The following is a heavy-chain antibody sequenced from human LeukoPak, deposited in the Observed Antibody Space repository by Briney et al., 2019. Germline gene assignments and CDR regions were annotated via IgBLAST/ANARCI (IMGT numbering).Heavy chain of an antibody. D-gene: IGHD3-22*01. CDR3: ARSYYDSSGYYGLYGMAV. CDR1: GYTFTSYY. V-gene: IGHV1-46*01. J-gene: IGHJ6*02. CDR2: INPSGGST. Sequence: GASVKVSCKASGYTFTSYYMHWVRQAPGQGLEWMGIINPSGGSTSYAQKFQGRVTTTRDTSTSTVYMELSSLRSEDTAVYYCARSYYDSSGYYGLYGMAVWGQGTTVTVSS.